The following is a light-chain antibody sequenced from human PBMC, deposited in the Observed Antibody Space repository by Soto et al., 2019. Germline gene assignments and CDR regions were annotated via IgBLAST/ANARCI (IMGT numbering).Light chain of an antibody. CDR3: SSYTSASTPLV. Sequence: QSVLTQPASVSGSPVQSITISCTGTGSDVGGYNYVSWYQQHPGKAPKVMIYDVSNRPSGVSNRFSGSKSGNTASLTISGLQAEDEADYYCSSYTSASTPLVFGGGTKLTVL. J-gene: IGLJ2*01. CDR1: GSDVGGYNY. V-gene: IGLV2-14*01. CDR2: DVS.